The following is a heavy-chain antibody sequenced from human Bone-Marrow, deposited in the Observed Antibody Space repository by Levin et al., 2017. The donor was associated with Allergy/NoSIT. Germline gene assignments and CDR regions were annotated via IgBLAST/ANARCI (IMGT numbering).Heavy chain of an antibody. CDR2: ISYDGSNK. D-gene: IGHD4-23*01. CDR1: GFTFSSYG. V-gene: IGHV3-30*18. J-gene: IGHJ4*02. Sequence: GGSLRLSCAASGFTFSSYGMHWVRQAPGKGLEWVAVISYDGSNKYYADSVKGRFTISRDNSKNTLYLQMNSLRAEDTAVYYCAKDRGAVVTPWYFDYWGQGTLVTVSS. CDR3: AKDRGAVVTPWYFDY.